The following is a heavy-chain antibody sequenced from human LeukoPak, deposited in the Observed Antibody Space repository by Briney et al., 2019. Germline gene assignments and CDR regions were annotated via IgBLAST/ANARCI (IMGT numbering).Heavy chain of an antibody. CDR2: ISSSSSYI. J-gene: IGHJ3*02. D-gene: IGHD2-2*02. Sequence: PGGSLRLSCAASGFTFSSYSMNWVRQAPGKGLEWVSSISSSSSYINYADSVKGRFTISRDNAKNSLYLQMNSLRAEDTAVYYCARGGGYCSSTSCYSPGNDAFDIWGQGTMVTVSS. V-gene: IGHV3-21*01. CDR3: ARGGGYCSSTSCYSPGNDAFDI. CDR1: GFTFSSYS.